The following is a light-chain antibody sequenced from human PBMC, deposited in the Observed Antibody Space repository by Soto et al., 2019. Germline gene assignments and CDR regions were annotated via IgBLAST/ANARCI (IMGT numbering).Light chain of an antibody. J-gene: IGLJ3*02. CDR3: CSYAGSYTWV. V-gene: IGLV2-11*01. CDR1: SSDVGGYNY. Sequence: QSALTQPRSVSGSPGQSVTISCTGTSSDVGGYNYVSWYQRHPGKAPKLMIYDVSKRPSGVPDRFSGSKSGNTASLTISGLQAEDEADYYCCSYAGSYTWVFGGGIKLTVL. CDR2: DVS.